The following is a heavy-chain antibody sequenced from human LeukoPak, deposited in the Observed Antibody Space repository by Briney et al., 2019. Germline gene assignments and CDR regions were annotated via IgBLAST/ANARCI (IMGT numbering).Heavy chain of an antibody. J-gene: IGHJ4*02. Sequence: PGGSLRLSCAASGFTFSSYEMNWVRQAPGKGLEWVSYISSSGSTIYYADSVKGRFTISRDNAKNSLYLQMNSLRAEDTAVYYCAKQLMIVVPSTNYWGQGTLVTVSS. CDR3: AKQLMIVVPSTNY. D-gene: IGHD3-22*01. V-gene: IGHV3-48*03. CDR1: GFTFSSYE. CDR2: ISSSGSTI.